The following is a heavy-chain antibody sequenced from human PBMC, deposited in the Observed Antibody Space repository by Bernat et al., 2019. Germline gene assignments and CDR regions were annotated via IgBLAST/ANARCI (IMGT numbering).Heavy chain of an antibody. CDR3: ARSYSPDY. CDR2: INSDGSST. CDR1: GFTFSGYW. V-gene: IGHV3-74*01. J-gene: IGHJ4*02. Sequence: EVQLVESGGGLVQPGGFLRLSCAASGFTFSGYWMHWVRQAPGKGLVWVSRINSDGSSTTYGDSVKGRFTISRDNAKNTLYLQMNSLRAEDTAMYFCARSYSPDYWGQGTLVTVSS. D-gene: IGHD5-18*01.